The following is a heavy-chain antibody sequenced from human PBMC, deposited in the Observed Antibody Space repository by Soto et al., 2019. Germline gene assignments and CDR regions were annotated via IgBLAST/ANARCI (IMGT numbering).Heavy chain of an antibody. J-gene: IGHJ6*02. CDR2: IYRSGAT. D-gene: IGHD3-10*01. CDR1: GFTVTTNY. Sequence: GGSLRLSCAASGFTVTTNYMTWVRQAPGKGLEWVSVIYRSGATYYPDSVRGRFTASRDYSHNTLYLQMDSLRVEDTAVYYCARDSGMIRGSYGVDVWGPGTTVTVSS. CDR3: ARDSGMIRGSYGVDV. V-gene: IGHV3-53*01.